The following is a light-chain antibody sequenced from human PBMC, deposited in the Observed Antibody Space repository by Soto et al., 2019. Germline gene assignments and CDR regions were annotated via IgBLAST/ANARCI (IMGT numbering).Light chain of an antibody. V-gene: IGKV1-5*03. CDR2: KAS. CDR3: QQYSYFAT. Sequence: DMQMTQSPSTLSASVGDSVTSTCRDSQSISSWLTWYQQKAGQAPKLLIYKASIVESGVPSRFSGSGSGTEFTLTISSLQPDDSATYCCQQYSYFATFGQGTRVEVK. J-gene: IGKJ1*01. CDR1: QSISSW.